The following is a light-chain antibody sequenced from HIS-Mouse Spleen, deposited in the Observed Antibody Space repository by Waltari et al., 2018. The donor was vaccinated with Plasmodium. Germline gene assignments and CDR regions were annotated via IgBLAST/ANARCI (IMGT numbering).Light chain of an antibody. CDR1: SDINVGSYN. CDR2: YYSDSDK. V-gene: IGLV5-37*01. CDR3: MIWPSNASGV. Sequence: QPVLTQPPSSSASPGESARLTCTLPSDINVGSYNIYLCQQKTGSPPRYLLYYYSDSDKGQCSGVPSRFSGSKDASANTGILLISGLQSEDEADYYCMIWPSNASGVFGGGTKLTVL. J-gene: IGLJ3*02.